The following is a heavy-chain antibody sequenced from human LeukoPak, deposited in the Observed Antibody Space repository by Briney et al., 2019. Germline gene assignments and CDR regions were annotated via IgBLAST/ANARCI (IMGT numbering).Heavy chain of an antibody. J-gene: IGHJ4*02. CDR2: ISASGGST. CDR1: GFTFSFAA. CDR3: ARDLTFGGAQRSYYFDY. D-gene: IGHD3-16*01. V-gene: IGHV3-23*01. Sequence: PGGSLRLSCAASGFTFSFAAMTWVRQGPGKGLEWVSLISASGGSTYYADSVKGRFTISRDNSKNTLYLQMNSLRAEDTAVYYCARDLTFGGAQRSYYFDYWGQGTLVTVSS.